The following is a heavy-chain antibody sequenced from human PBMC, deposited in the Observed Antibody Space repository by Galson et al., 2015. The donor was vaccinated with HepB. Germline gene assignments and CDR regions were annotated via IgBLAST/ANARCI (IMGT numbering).Heavy chain of an antibody. CDR2: IDWDDYT. V-gene: IGHV2-70*11. CDR3: ARTSSGPLGAMDV. J-gene: IGHJ6*02. D-gene: IGHD4/OR15-4a*01. Sequence: PALVKPTQTLTLTCTVSEFSLNSVGVCISWIRQPPGKALEWLARIDWDDYTDYRTSLQTRLTISKDTSKNQVVLRVTNMDPVDTATYFCARTSSGPLGAMDVWGQGTTVTVSS. CDR1: EFSLNSVGVC.